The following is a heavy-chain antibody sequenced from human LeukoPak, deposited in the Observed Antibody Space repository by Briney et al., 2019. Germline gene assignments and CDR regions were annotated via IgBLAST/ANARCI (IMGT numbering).Heavy chain of an antibody. V-gene: IGHV1-69*13. CDR2: IIPIFGTA. J-gene: IGHJ4*02. CDR3: ARGPYYYDSSGFPFDY. D-gene: IGHD3-22*01. Sequence: SVKVSCKASGGTFSSYAISWVRQAPGQGLEWMGGIIPIFGTANYAQKFQGRVTITADESTSTAYMELSSLRSEDTAVYYCARGPYYYDSSGFPFDYWGQGTLVTVSS. CDR1: GGTFSSYA.